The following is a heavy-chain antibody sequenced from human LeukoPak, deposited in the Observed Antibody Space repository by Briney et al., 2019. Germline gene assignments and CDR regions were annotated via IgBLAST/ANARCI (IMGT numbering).Heavy chain of an antibody. V-gene: IGHV3-21*01. CDR3: AELGITMIGGV. D-gene: IGHD3-10*02. CDR1: GFTFNTFG. J-gene: IGHJ6*04. Sequence: GGSLRLSCAASGFTFNTFGIHWVRQAPGKGLEWVSSISSSSSYIYYADSVKGRFTISRDNAKNSLYLQMNSLRAEDTAVYYCAELGITMIGGVWGKGTTVTISS. CDR2: ISSSSSYI.